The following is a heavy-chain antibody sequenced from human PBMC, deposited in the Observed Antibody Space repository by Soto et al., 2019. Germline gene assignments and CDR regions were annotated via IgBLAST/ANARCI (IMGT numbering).Heavy chain of an antibody. D-gene: IGHD3-22*01. CDR3: AKGVDRTRVIYDSLDI. Sequence: GGTLRLSCAASRFTFSSYAMSWVRQAPGKGLEWVSAISGSGCSTYYADSVKGRFTISRDNSKNTQYLQMNSLRAEDTAVYYPAKGVDRTRVIYDSLDICDQAXMGTVSS. CDR2: ISGSGCST. J-gene: IGHJ3*02. V-gene: IGHV3-23*01. CDR1: RFTFSSYA.